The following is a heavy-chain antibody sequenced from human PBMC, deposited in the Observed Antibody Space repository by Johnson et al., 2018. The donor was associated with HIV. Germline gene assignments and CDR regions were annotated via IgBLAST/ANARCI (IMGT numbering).Heavy chain of an antibody. CDR3: TRHSSLGYPRAFDI. V-gene: IGHV3-30-3*01. CDR2: ISYDGSNK. Sequence: QMLLVESGGGVVQPGGSLRLSCAASGLTFSSYAMHWVRQAPGKGLEWVAVISYDGSNKYYADSVKCRFTISRDDSKNTAYLQMNSLKTEDTAVYYCTRHSSLGYPRAFDIWGQGTMVTVSS. J-gene: IGHJ3*02. D-gene: IGHD5-18*01. CDR1: GLTFSSYA.